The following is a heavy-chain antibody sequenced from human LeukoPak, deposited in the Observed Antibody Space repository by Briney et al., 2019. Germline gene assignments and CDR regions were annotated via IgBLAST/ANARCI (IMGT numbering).Heavy chain of an antibody. D-gene: IGHD5-24*01. CDR1: GFTFSSYA. J-gene: IGHJ4*02. CDR3: AKGGRRDGYND. Sequence: GGSLRLSCAASGFTFSSYAMAWVRQAPGKGLEWVSVISGSGGVTYYADSVKGRFTISRDNSKNTLYLQMNSLRAEDTALYYGAKGGRRDGYNDWGEGTLVTVSS. CDR2: ISGSGGVT. V-gene: IGHV3-23*01.